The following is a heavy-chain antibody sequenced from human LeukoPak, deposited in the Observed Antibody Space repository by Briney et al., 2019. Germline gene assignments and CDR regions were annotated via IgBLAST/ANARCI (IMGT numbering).Heavy chain of an antibody. CDR3: AKDLLTNDRNSGDYPVG. Sequence: PGGTLRLSCAASGFTFSSYAISCFRQAPGKGLEWVSAISGSGGSTYYADSVKGRFTISRDNSKNTLYLQMNSLRAADTAVYYCAKDLLTNDRNSGDYPVGWGQGTLVTVSS. CDR2: ISGSGGST. D-gene: IGHD4-17*01. CDR1: GFTFSSYA. V-gene: IGHV3-23*01. J-gene: IGHJ4*02.